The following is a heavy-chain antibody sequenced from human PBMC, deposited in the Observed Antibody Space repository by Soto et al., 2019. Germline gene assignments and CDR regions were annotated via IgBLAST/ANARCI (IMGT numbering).Heavy chain of an antibody. D-gene: IGHD3-22*01. Sequence: PSETLSLTCAVYGGSFSGYYWSWIRQPPGKGLEWIGEINHSGSTNYNQSLKSRVTISVDTSKNQFSLKLSSVTAADTAVYYCARDGSSGYYSDAFDIWGQGTMVT. CDR3: ARDGSSGYYSDAFDI. CDR2: INHSGST. CDR1: GGSFSGYY. J-gene: IGHJ3*02. V-gene: IGHV4-34*01.